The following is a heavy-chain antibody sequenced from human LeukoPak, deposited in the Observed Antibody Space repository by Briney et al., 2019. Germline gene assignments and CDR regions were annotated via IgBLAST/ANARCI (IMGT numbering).Heavy chain of an antibody. D-gene: IGHD3-22*01. V-gene: IGHV4-4*07. CDR3: ARARVADYYDSSGYYYIFDY. CDR2: IYTIGST. CDR1: GGSISSYY. Sequence: PSETLSLTCTVSGGSISSYYWSWIRQPAGKGLEWIGRIYTIGSTNYNPSLKSRVTMSVDTSKNQFSLKLSSVTAADTAVYYCARARVADYYDSSGYYYIFDYWGQGTLVTVSS. J-gene: IGHJ4*02.